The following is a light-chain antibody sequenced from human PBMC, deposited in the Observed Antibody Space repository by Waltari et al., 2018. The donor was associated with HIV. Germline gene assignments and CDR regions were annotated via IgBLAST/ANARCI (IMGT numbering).Light chain of an antibody. Sequence: SYVLTQPPSVSVAPGETARITCGGSDVGTKSVHWYQQKPGQAPMLVIFFDSDRSSGIPDRFSGSDSGNTATLTFSGVEAGDEADYYCQVWDSNSDHYVFGTGTRVTVL. V-gene: IGLV3-21*04. CDR3: QVWDSNSDHYV. CDR2: FDS. CDR1: DVGTKS. J-gene: IGLJ1*01.